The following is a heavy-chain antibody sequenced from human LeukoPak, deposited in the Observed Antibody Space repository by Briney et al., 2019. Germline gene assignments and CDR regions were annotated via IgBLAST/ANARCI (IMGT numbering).Heavy chain of an antibody. V-gene: IGHV4-59*11. J-gene: IGHJ4*02. CDR1: GGSISSHY. CDR3: ARALPRHLFDY. Sequence: PSETLSLTCTVSGGSISSHYWTWIRQPPGKGLEWIGYISYIGSTNYNPSLKSRVTISVDTSKNQFSLKLSSVTAADTAVYYCARALPRHLFDYWGQGTLVTVSS. CDR2: ISYIGST.